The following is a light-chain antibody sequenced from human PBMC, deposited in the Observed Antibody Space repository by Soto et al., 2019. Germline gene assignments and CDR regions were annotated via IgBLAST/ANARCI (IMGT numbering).Light chain of an antibody. V-gene: IGLV1-40*01. Sequence: QSVLTQPPSVSGAPGQRVTISCTRSSSNIGAGYDLHWYQQLPGTAPKLLIYGNSNRPSGVPDRFSGSKSGTSASLAITGLQAEDEADYSCQSYDSSLSGWVFGGGTKLTVL. CDR3: QSYDSSLSGWV. J-gene: IGLJ3*02. CDR2: GNS. CDR1: SSNIGAGYD.